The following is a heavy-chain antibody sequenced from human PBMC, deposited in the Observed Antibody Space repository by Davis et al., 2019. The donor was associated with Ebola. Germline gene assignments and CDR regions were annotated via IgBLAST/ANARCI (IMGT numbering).Heavy chain of an antibody. CDR2: ISSSSSTI. CDR3: ASYSGYYYYGMDV. CDR1: GFTFSSYN. V-gene: IGHV3-48*01. D-gene: IGHD4-11*01. J-gene: IGHJ6*02. Sequence: PGGSLRLSCAASGFTFSSYNMNWVRQAPGKGLEWVSYISSSSSTIYYADSVKGRFTISRDNSKNTLYLQMNSLRAEDTAVYYCASYSGYYYYGMDVWGQGTTVTVSS.